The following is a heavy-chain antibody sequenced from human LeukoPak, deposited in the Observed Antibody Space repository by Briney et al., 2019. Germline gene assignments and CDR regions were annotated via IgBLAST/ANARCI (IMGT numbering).Heavy chain of an antibody. V-gene: IGHV1-69*04. CDR1: GGTFSSYA. Sequence: SVKVSCKASGGTFSSYAISWVRQAPGQGLEWMGRIIPILGIANYAQKFQGRVTITADKSTSTAYMELSSLRSEDTAVYYCARDGSQYSSDRPFDYWGQGTLVTVSS. J-gene: IGHJ4*02. D-gene: IGHD6-19*01. CDR2: IIPILGIA. CDR3: ARDGSQYSSDRPFDY.